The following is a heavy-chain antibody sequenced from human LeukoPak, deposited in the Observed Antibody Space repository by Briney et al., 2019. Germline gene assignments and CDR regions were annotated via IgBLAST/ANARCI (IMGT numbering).Heavy chain of an antibody. V-gene: IGHV1-69*04. CDR1: GGTFSSYA. CDR2: IIPILGIA. D-gene: IGHD5-18*01. J-gene: IGHJ4*02. Sequence: SVKVSCKASGGTFSSYAISWVRQAPGQGLEWMGRIIPILGIANYAQKFQGRVTITADKSTSTAYMELSSLRSEDTAVYYCARSRGSAMAPGYWGQGTLVTVSS. CDR3: ARSRGSAMAPGY.